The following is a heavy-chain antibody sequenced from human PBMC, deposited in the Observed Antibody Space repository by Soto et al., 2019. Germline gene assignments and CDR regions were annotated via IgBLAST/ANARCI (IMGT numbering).Heavy chain of an antibody. V-gene: IGHV1-46*01. Sequence: QVQLVQSGAEVKKPGASVKVSCKASGYTFTSYYMHWVRQAPGQGLEWMGIINPSGGSTSYAQKFQGRVTMIRDTTTSTVYMELGSLRSEDTAVYYCARDGWSSYSSGWYYFDYWGQGTLVTVSS. CDR3: ARDGWSSYSSGWYYFDY. D-gene: IGHD6-19*01. J-gene: IGHJ4*02. CDR1: GYTFTSYY. CDR2: INPSGGST.